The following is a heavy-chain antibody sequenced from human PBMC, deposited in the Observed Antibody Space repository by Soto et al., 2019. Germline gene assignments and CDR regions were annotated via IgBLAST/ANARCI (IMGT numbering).Heavy chain of an antibody. Sequence: PSETRSLTCTVSGGSISSYYWSWIRQPPGKGLEWNGYIYYSGSTNYSPSLKSRVTITVDTSKNQFSLKLSSVTAADTALYYCARGRGTDYYGMDVCGQGXTVTV. CDR1: GGSISSYY. J-gene: IGHJ6*02. CDR3: ARGRGTDYYGMDV. V-gene: IGHV4-59*01. CDR2: IYYSGST. D-gene: IGHD3-10*01.